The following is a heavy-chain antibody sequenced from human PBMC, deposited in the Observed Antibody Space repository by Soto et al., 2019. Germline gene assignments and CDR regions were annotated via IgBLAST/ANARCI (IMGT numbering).Heavy chain of an antibody. Sequence: QVQLQESGPGLVKPSQTLSLACSVSGAIVTSGENYWSWVRQPPGKGLEWLGYIYDSGVTSYTPALKSRVTLSLDRPNNQVSLKLRSGTAADTAVYFCVRDIAHVYTGNVWG. J-gene: IGHJ3*01. CDR2: IYDSGVT. D-gene: IGHD5-12*01. CDR3: VRDIAHVYTGNV. V-gene: IGHV4-30-4*08. CDR1: GAIVTSGENY.